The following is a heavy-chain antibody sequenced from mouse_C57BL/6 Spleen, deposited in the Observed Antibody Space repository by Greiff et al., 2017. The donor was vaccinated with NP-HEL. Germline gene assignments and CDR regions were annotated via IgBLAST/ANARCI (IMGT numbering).Heavy chain of an antibody. J-gene: IGHJ1*03. Sequence: EVNVVESGGGLVKPGGSLKLSCAASGFTFSSYAMSWVRQTPEKRLEWVATISDGGSYTYYPDNVKGRFTISRDNAKNNLYLQMSHLKSEDTAMYYCASYGSSYRYFDVWGTGTTVTVSS. D-gene: IGHD1-1*01. CDR3: ASYGSSYRYFDV. V-gene: IGHV5-4*03. CDR2: ISDGGSYT. CDR1: GFTFSSYA.